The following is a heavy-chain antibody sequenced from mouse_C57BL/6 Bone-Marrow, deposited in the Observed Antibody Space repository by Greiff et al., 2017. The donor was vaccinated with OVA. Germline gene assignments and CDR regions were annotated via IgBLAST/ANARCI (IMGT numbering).Heavy chain of an antibody. CDR3: ARSYDYGSSYYYARDY. D-gene: IGHD1-1*01. CDR2: IYPRSGNT. V-gene: IGHV1-81*01. Sequence: VQLQQSGAELARPGASVKLSCKASGYTFTSYGINWVKQRTGQGLEWIGEIYPRSGNTSYNEKFKGKATLTADNSSSTAYMELRSLTSVDSAFYFCARSYDYGSSYYYARDYWGQGTSVTVSS. J-gene: IGHJ4*01. CDR1: GYTFTSYG.